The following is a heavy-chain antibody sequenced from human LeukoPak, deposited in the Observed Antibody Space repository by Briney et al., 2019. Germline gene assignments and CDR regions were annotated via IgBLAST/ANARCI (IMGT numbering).Heavy chain of an antibody. V-gene: IGHV3-33*01. CDR1: GFTFSSYG. D-gene: IGHD1-26*01. J-gene: IGHJ3*02. CDR2: IWYDGSNK. CDR3: AREDDGSYYSYAFDI. Sequence: GRSLRLSCAASGFTFSSYGMHWVRQAPGKGLEWVAVIWYDGSNKYYADSVKGRFTISRDNSKNTLYLQMNSLRAEDTAVYYCAREDDGSYYSYAFDIWGQGTMVTVSS.